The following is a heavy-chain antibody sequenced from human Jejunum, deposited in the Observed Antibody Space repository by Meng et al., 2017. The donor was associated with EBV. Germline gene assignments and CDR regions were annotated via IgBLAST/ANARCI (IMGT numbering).Heavy chain of an antibody. V-gene: IGHV1-3*01. CDR1: GYTFTTYT. Sequence: VQPVHSGAGGKTPVVSVKVSCTSSGYTFTTYTIHWVRQAPEQSLAWMGWINPGIGNTKSSQTFQGRVTITRDTSASTAYLELSTLISEDTAVYFCARDLSEYCSGRNCYSFLFWGQGTLVTVSS. D-gene: IGHD2-15*01. CDR2: INPGIGNT. CDR3: ARDLSEYCSGRNCYSFLF. J-gene: IGHJ4*02.